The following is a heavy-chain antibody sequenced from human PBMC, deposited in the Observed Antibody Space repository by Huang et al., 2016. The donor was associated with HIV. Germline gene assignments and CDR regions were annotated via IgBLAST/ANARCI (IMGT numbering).Heavy chain of an antibody. CDR2: ISYDGTNK. Sequence: QVQLVESGGGVVQPGRSLRLSCVASGFTFSSFGLNWVRQAPGKGLEWVAVISYDGTNKYYAGSVKGRFTISRDSSKNTLYLQMNSLKPEDTAVYYCAKEFDILTGYYYSGSDYWGQGTLVTVSS. CDR1: GFTFSSFG. J-gene: IGHJ4*02. V-gene: IGHV3-30*18. CDR3: AKEFDILTGYYYSGSDY. D-gene: IGHD3-9*01.